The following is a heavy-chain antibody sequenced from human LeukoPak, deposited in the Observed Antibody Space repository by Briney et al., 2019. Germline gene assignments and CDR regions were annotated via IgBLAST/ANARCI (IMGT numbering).Heavy chain of an antibody. Sequence: SETLSLTCAVYGGSFSGYYWSWIRQPPGKGLEWIGEINHSGSTNYNPSLKSRGTISVDTSKNQFSLKLSSVTAADTAVYYCARHGVLRYFDWLLSSWFDPWGQGNLVTVSS. J-gene: IGHJ5*02. CDR3: ARHGVLRYFDWLLSSWFDP. V-gene: IGHV4-34*01. CDR2: INHSGST. D-gene: IGHD3-9*01. CDR1: GGSFSGYY.